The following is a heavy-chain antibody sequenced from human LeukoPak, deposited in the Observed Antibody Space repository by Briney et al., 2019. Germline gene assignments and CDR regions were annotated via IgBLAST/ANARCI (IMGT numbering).Heavy chain of an antibody. D-gene: IGHD3-10*01. CDR3: AKDRTPYSRSGGYYLGAFDI. CDR2: LSGSGGGT. CDR1: GLTFSNYA. V-gene: IGHV3-23*01. J-gene: IGHJ3*02. Sequence: GGSLRLSCAASGLTFSNYAMTWARLAPGKGLEWASSLSGSGGGTWYAGSVKGRFTISRDNSKNTLYLQMNSLRAEDTAVYYCAKDRTPYSRSGGYYLGAFDIWGHGTLVTVSS.